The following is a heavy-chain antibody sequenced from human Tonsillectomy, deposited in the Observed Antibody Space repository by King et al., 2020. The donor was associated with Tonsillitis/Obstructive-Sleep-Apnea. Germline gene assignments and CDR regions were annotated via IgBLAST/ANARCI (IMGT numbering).Heavy chain of an antibody. J-gene: IGHJ3*02. Sequence: VQLVESGAEVKKPGESLKISCKGSGYSFSTFWIGWVRQMPEKGLEWMGIIYPGDSDTRYSPSFQGQVTISAVKSINTAYLQWSSLKASDTAMYFCAKQAGSGDFDIWGQGTMVTVSS. V-gene: IGHV5-51*01. CDR3: AKQAGSGDFDI. CDR2: IYPGDSDT. CDR1: GYSFSTFW. D-gene: IGHD2-21*01.